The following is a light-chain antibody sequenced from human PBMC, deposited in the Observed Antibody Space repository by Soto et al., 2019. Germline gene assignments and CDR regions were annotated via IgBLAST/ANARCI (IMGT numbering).Light chain of an antibody. CDR2: LDSDGSH. CDR1: SGHSSYA. J-gene: IGLJ2*01. Sequence: QPVLTQSPSASASLGASVKLTCTLSSGHSSYAIAWHQQQPEKGPRYLMKLDSDGSHTKGDAIPDRFSGSSSGAERYLTISXXXSXXXADYYCQTWGTGTHVVFGGGTKLTV. V-gene: IGLV4-69*01. CDR3: QTWGTGTHVV.